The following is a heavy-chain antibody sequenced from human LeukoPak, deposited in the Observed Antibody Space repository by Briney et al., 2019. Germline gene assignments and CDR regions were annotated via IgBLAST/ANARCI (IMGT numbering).Heavy chain of an antibody. J-gene: IGHJ6*02. CDR3: ARDRWDGYNSYYYYYGMDV. CDR2: IYYSGST. D-gene: IGHD5-24*01. CDR1: GGSISSYY. V-gene: IGHV4-59*01. Sequence: PSETLSLTCTVSGGSISSYYWSWIRQPPGKGLEWIGYIYYSGSTNYNPSLKSRVTISVDTSKNQFPLKLSSVTAADTAVYYCARDRWDGYNSYYYYYGMDVWGQGTTVTVSS.